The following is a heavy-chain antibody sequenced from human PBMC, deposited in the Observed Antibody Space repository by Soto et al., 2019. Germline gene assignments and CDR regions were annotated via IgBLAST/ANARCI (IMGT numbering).Heavy chain of an antibody. CDR2: IYYSGST. CDR3: ARDHSGYDWRPYGMDV. Sequence: SETLSLTCTVSGGSISSGGYYWSWIRQHPGKGLEWIGYIYYSGSTYYNPSLKSRVTISVDTSKNQFSLKLSSVTAADTAVYHCARDHSGYDWRPYGMDVWGQGTTVTVSS. CDR1: GGSISSGGYY. D-gene: IGHD5-12*01. J-gene: IGHJ6*02. V-gene: IGHV4-31*03.